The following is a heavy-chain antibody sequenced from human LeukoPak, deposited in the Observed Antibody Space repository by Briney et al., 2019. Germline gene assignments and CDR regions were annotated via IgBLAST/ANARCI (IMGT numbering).Heavy chain of an antibody. V-gene: IGHV3-30-3*01. J-gene: IGHJ3*02. D-gene: IGHD2-2*01. CDR1: GFTFSSYA. CDR2: ISYDGSNK. CDR3: AKDLILYCSSASCYGEHAFDI. Sequence: PGRSLRLSCAASGFTFSSYAMHWVRQAPGKGLEWVAVISYDGSNKYYADSVKGRFTISRDNSKNTLSLQMNSLRAEDTAVYFCAKDLILYCSSASCYGEHAFDIWGQGTMVTVSS.